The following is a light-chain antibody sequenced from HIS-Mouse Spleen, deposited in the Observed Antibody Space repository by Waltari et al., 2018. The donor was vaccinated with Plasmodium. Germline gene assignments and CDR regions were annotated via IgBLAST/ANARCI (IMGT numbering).Light chain of an antibody. CDR1: QGISSY. CDR3: QQHNSYPLT. Sequence: DIRLTQSPSFLSASVGDRVTITCRASQGISSYLAWYQQKPGKAPKLLIYAASTLQSGVPSRFSGSGSGTEFTLTISSLQSEDFATYYCQQHNSYPLTFGGGTKVEIK. J-gene: IGKJ4*01. CDR2: AAS. V-gene: IGKV1-9*01.